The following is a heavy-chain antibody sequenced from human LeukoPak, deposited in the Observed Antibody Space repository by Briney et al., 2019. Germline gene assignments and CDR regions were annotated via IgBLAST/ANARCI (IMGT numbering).Heavy chain of an antibody. CDR3: ARLGYGDYNPPIDY. J-gene: IGHJ4*02. CDR2: INHSGST. CDR1: GGSFSGYY. Sequence: SETLSLTCAVYGGSFSGYYWSWIRQPPGKGLEWIGDINHSGSTNYNPSLKSRVTISVDTCKNQFSLKLSSVTAADTAVYYCARLGYGDYNPPIDYWGQGTLVTVSS. V-gene: IGHV4-34*01. D-gene: IGHD4-17*01.